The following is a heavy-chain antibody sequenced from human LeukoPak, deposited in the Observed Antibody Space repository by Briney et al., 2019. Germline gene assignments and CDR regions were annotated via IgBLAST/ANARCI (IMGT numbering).Heavy chain of an antibody. Sequence: GGSLRLSCAASGFTFSSYGMHWVRQAPGKGLEWVAFIRYDGSNKYYADSVKGRFTISRDNSKKPLYLQMNSLRAEDTAVYYCAKDLDRMIVVVTNFDYWGQGTLVTVSS. CDR2: IRYDGSNK. V-gene: IGHV3-30*02. CDR3: AKDLDRMIVVVTNFDY. D-gene: IGHD3-22*01. J-gene: IGHJ4*02. CDR1: GFTFSSYG.